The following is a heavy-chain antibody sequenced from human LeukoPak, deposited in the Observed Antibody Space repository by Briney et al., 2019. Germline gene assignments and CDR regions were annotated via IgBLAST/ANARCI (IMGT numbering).Heavy chain of an antibody. CDR2: IYSDGST. D-gene: IGHD3-22*01. J-gene: IGHJ4*02. V-gene: IGHV3-53*01. CDR1: GFTVSRYY. Sequence: GGSLRLSCAASGFTVSRYYMSWVRQAPGKGLQWVSVIYSDGSTYHADSVKGRFTISRDNSKNTLYLQMNSLRAEDTAVYYCARAAYGSNGYTAEVADYWGQGTLVTVSS. CDR3: ARAAYGSNGYTAEVADY.